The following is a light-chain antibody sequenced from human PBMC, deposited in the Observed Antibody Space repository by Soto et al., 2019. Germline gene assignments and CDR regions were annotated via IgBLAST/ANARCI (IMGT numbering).Light chain of an antibody. CDR3: QQSYRTPPIT. Sequence: DTQMTQSPSSLSASVGDRVTITCRASQSISSYLNWYQQKPGKAPKLLIYAASSLQSGVPSRFSGSGSGTDFTLTISSLQPEDFATYYCQQSYRTPPITFGQGTRLEIK. CDR2: AAS. CDR1: QSISSY. V-gene: IGKV1-39*01. J-gene: IGKJ5*01.